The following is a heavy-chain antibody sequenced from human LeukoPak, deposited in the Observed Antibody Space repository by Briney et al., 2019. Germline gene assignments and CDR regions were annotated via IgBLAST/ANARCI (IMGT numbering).Heavy chain of an antibody. CDR1: GFTFSSYG. Sequence: GGSLRLSCAASGFTFSSYGMNWVRQAPGKGLEWVALISNDGRKKYYADSAKGRFTISRDNSMDTLYLQMNSLTAEDTAVYYCARDLSSSWYSSGMDVWGQGTTVTVSS. CDR3: ARDLSSSWYSSGMDV. J-gene: IGHJ6*02. D-gene: IGHD6-13*01. V-gene: IGHV3-30*03. CDR2: ISNDGRKK.